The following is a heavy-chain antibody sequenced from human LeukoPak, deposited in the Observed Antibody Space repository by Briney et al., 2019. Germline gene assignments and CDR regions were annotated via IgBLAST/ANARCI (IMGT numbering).Heavy chain of an antibody. CDR2: IIPIFGTA. CDR3: AREGLSSSWYDHNDY. Sequence: SVKVSCKASGGTFSSYAISWVRQAPGQGLEWMGGIIPIFGTANYAQKFQGRVTITADESTSTAYMELSSLRSEDTAVYYCAREGLSSSWYDHNDYWGQGTLVTVSP. CDR1: GGTFSSYA. J-gene: IGHJ4*02. D-gene: IGHD6-13*01. V-gene: IGHV1-69*13.